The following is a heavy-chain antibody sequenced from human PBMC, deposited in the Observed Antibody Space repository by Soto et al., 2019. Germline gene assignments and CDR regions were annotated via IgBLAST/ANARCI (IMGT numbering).Heavy chain of an antibody. Sequence: QVQLVQSGAEVKKPGASVKVSCKASGYTFTSYAMHWVRQAPGQRLEWMGWINAGNGNTKYSQKFQGRVTITRDTXASTAYMELGSLRSEDTAVYYCARDLGVVAAYFDYWGQGTLVTVSS. CDR3: ARDLGVVAAYFDY. V-gene: IGHV1-3*01. D-gene: IGHD2-15*01. J-gene: IGHJ4*02. CDR1: GYTFTSYA. CDR2: INAGNGNT.